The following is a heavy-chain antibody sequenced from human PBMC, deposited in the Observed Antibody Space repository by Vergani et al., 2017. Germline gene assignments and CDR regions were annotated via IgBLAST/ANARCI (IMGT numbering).Heavy chain of an antibody. CDR1: GGSFSGYY. Sequence: QVQLQQWGAGLLKPSETLSLTCAVYGGSFSGYYWSWIRQPPGTGLEWIGEINHSGSTNYNPSLKSRVTISVDTSKNQFSLKLSSVTAADTAVYYCARKKRPYCSGGSCYGSYWYFDLWGRGTLVTVSS. D-gene: IGHD2-15*01. V-gene: IGHV4-34*01. CDR3: ARKKRPYCSGGSCYGSYWYFDL. CDR2: INHSGST. J-gene: IGHJ2*01.